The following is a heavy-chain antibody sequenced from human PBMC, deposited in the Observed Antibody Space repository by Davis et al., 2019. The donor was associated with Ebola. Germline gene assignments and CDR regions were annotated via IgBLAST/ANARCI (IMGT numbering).Heavy chain of an antibody. CDR3: ARDRGGATYYYYYGMDV. Sequence: PSETLSLTCAVYGGSFSGYYWSWIRQPPGKGLEWIGEINHSGSTNYNPSLKSRVTISVDTSKNQFSLKLSSVTAADTAVYYCARDRGGATYYYYYGMDVWGQGTTVTVSS. D-gene: IGHD1-26*01. J-gene: IGHJ6*02. V-gene: IGHV4-34*01. CDR2: INHSGST. CDR1: GGSFSGYY.